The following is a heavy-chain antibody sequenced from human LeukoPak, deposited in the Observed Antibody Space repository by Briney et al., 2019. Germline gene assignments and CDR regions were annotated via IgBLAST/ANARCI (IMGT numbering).Heavy chain of an antibody. CDR1: GFTFSSYA. V-gene: IGHV3-64*01. J-gene: IGHJ6*02. CDR3: ARARFATIFGVAGNYYYYGMDV. D-gene: IGHD3-3*01. Sequence: GGSLRLSCAASGFTFSSYAMHWVRQAPGKGLEYVSAISSNGGSTYYANSVKGRFTISRDNSKNTLYLQMNSLRAEDTAVYYCARARFATIFGVAGNYYYYGMDVWGQGTTVTVSS. CDR2: ISSNGGST.